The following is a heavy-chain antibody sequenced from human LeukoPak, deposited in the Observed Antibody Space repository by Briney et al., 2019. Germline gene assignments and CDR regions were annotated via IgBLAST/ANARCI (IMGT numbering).Heavy chain of an antibody. CDR3: ARICRGGSCHGDYYYGRDV. J-gene: IGHJ6*04. V-gene: IGHV5-51*01. CDR1: GYSFTSYW. CDR2: IYPGDSDT. Sequence: GESLKISCKGSGYSFTSYWIGWVRQMPGKGLEWMGIIYPGDSDTRYSPSFQGQVTISADKSISTAYLQWSSLKASDTAMYYCARICRGGSCHGDYYYGRDVWAKGTRVTVSS. D-gene: IGHD2-15*01.